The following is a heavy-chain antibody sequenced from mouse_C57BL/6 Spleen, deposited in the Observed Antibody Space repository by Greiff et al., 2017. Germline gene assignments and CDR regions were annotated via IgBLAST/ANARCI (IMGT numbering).Heavy chain of an antibody. J-gene: IGHJ2*01. V-gene: IGHV1-55*01. CDR1: GYTFTSYW. CDR3: AREITTVVDY. Sequence: QVQLQQPGAELVKPGASVKMSCKASGYTFTSYWITWVKQRPGQGLEWIGDLYPGSGSTNSNEKFKSKATLTVDTSSSTAYMQLSSLTSEDSADYYCAREITTVVDYWGQGTTLTVSS. D-gene: IGHD1-1*01. CDR2: LYPGSGST.